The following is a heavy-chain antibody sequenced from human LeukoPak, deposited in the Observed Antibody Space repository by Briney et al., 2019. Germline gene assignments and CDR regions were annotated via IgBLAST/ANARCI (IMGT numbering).Heavy chain of an antibody. J-gene: IGHJ4*02. CDR3: AKDYAPHYYDSSGYSDY. CDR1: GFTFSSYG. D-gene: IGHD3-22*01. V-gene: IGHV3-30*18. CDR2: ISYDGSNK. Sequence: GGSLRLSCAASGFTFSSYGMHWVRQAPGKGLEWVAVISYDGSNKYYADSVKGRFTISRDNSKNTLYLQMNSLRAEDTAVYYCAKDYAPHYYDSSGYSDYWGQGTLVTVSS.